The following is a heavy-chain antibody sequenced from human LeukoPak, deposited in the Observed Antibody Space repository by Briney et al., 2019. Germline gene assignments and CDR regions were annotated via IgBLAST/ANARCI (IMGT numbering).Heavy chain of an antibody. CDR1: GFTFSSYS. V-gene: IGHV3-21*01. Sequence: PGGSLRLSCAASGFTFSSYSMNWVRQAPGKGLEWVSSISSSSSYIYYADSVKGRFTISRDNAKNSLYLQMNSLRAEDTAVYYCARDSIAARFGAFDIWGQGTMVTVSS. J-gene: IGHJ3*02. D-gene: IGHD6-13*01. CDR2: ISSSSSYI. CDR3: ARDSIAARFGAFDI.